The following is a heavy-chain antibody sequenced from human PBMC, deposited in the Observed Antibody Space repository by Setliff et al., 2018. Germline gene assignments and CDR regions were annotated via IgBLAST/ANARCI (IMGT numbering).Heavy chain of an antibody. V-gene: IGHV7-4-1*02. CDR1: GYTFTDFA. CDR3: ARGYCSGGSCADFDY. D-gene: IGHD2-15*01. J-gene: IGHJ4*02. Sequence: GASVKVSCKTSGYTFTDFAMNWVRQAPGQGLEWMGWINTNTGSPTYAPGFTGRFVFSLDTSVSTAYLQISSVKAEDTAVYYCARGYCSGGSCADFDYWGQGTLVTVSS. CDR2: INTNTGSP.